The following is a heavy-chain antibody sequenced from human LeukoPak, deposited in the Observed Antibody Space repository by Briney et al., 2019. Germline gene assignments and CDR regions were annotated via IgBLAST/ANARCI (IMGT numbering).Heavy chain of an antibody. J-gene: IGHJ4*02. CDR2: INHSGST. CDR3: ATIRRYNWNVFSRPYIDY. CDR1: GGSFSGYY. V-gene: IGHV4-34*01. Sequence: SETLSLTCAVYGGSFSGYYWSWIRQPPGKGLEWIGEINHSGSTNYNPSLKSRVTISVDTSKNQFSLKLSSVTAADTAVYYCATIRRYNWNVFSRPYIDYWGQGTLVTVSS. D-gene: IGHD1-20*01.